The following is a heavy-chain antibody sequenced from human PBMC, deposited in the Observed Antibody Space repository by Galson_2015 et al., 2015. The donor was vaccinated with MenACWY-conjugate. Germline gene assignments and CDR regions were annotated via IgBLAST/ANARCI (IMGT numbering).Heavy chain of an antibody. CDR3: ARDGAYCSGGSCRLRPPFPSSNWFDP. D-gene: IGHD2-15*01. J-gene: IGHJ5*02. CDR1: GYTFTSYY. V-gene: IGHV1-46*03. CDR2: IDPSGGST. Sequence: SVKVSCKASGYTFTSYYMHWVRQAPGQGLEWMGIIDPSGGSTSYAQKFQGRVTMTRDTSTSTVYMELSSLRSEDTAVYYCARDGAYCSGGSCRLRPPFPSSNWFDPWGQGTLVAVSS.